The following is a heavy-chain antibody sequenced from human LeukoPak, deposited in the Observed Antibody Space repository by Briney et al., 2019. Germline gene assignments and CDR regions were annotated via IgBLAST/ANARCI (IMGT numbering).Heavy chain of an antibody. Sequence: PSETLSLTCAVYGGSFSGYYWSWIRQPPGKGLEWIGEINHSGSTNYNPSLKSRVTISVDTSKNQFSLKLSSVTAADTAVYYCARHSYSKFNWFDPWGQGTLVTVSS. D-gene: IGHD2-15*01. V-gene: IGHV4-34*01. CDR2: INHSGST. J-gene: IGHJ5*02. CDR1: GGSFSGYY. CDR3: ARHSYSKFNWFDP.